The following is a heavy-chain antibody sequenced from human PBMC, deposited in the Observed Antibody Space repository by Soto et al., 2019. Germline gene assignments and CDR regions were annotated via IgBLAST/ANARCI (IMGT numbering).Heavy chain of an antibody. Sequence: PGGSLRLSCAASGFTFSSYAMHWVRQAPGKGLEWVAVISYDGSNKYYADSVKGRFTISRDNSKNTLYLQMNSLRAEDTAVYYCARDLDGYNYDAFDIWGQGTMVTFSS. CDR1: GFTFSSYA. CDR2: ISYDGSNK. D-gene: IGHD5-12*01. CDR3: ARDLDGYNYDAFDI. V-gene: IGHV3-30-3*01. J-gene: IGHJ3*02.